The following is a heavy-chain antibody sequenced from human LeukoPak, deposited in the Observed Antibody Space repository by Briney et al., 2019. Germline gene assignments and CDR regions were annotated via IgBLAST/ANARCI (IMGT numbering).Heavy chain of an antibody. Sequence: SETLSLTCTVSGGSISSYYWSWIRQPPGKGLEWIGYIYHSGSTYYNPSLKSRVTISVDRSKNQFSLKLSSVTAADTAVYYCARGKREAYYFDYWGQGTLVTVSS. CDR2: IYHSGST. V-gene: IGHV4-59*12. CDR3: ARGKREAYYFDY. D-gene: IGHD1-26*01. J-gene: IGHJ4*02. CDR1: GGSISSYY.